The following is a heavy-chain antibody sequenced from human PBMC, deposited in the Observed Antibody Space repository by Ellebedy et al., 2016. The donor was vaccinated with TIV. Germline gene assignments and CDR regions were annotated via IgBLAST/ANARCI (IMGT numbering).Heavy chain of an antibody. D-gene: IGHD4-23*01. Sequence: ASVKVSCKTSGYTFTDYAMNWVRQAPGQRLEWMGWINAGNGDTRSSQNFQGRVTITRDTSASTSYMELSSLRSEDTAIYYCERGAIRSRWPGIDYWGQGTLVTVSS. CDR1: GYTFTDYA. J-gene: IGHJ4*02. CDR2: INAGNGDT. V-gene: IGHV1-3*01. CDR3: ERGAIRSRWPGIDY.